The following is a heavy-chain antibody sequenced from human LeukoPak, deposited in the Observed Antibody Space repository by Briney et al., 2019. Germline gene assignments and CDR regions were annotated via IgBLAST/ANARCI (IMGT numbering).Heavy chain of an antibody. D-gene: IGHD6-19*01. CDR1: GGTFSSYA. J-gene: IGHJ4*02. V-gene: IGHV1-69*04. Sequence: SVKVSCKTSGGTFSSYAISWVRQAPGQGLEWMGRIIPMFGITNYAQKFQDNTRNFQGRVTITADKSTSTAYMELSSLTSEDTAVYYCASQTGPEQWPPFDYWGQGTLVTVSS. CDR2: IIPMFGIT. CDR3: ASQTGPEQWPPFDY.